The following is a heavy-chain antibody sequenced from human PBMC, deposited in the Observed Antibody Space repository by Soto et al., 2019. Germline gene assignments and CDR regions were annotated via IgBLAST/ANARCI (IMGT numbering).Heavy chain of an antibody. D-gene: IGHD3-22*01. CDR3: AKDLSPYDGSPYYALFDY. CDR1: GGTFNTYT. V-gene: IGHV1-69*08. Sequence: QVQLLQSGAEVRKPGSSVKVSCKASGGTFNTYTFSWVRQAPGQGFEWMGRIIPMLNVANYAQKFQGRVTITADKSTSTSYMELSNLRSEDTAVYYCAKDLSPYDGSPYYALFDYWGQGTLVTVSS. J-gene: IGHJ4*02. CDR2: IIPMLNVA.